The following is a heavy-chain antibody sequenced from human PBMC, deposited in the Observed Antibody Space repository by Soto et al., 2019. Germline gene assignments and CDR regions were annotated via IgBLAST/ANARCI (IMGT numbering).Heavy chain of an antibody. D-gene: IGHD3-3*01. CDR2: INSDGSST. CDR1: GFTFSSYW. V-gene: IGHV3-74*01. CDR3: ARGLWSGYYYYYYGMDV. J-gene: IGHJ6*02. Sequence: PGGSLRLSCAASGFTFSSYWMHWVRQAPGKGLVWVSRINSDGSSTSYADSVKGRFTISRDNAKNTLYLQMNSLRAEDTAVYYCARGLWSGYYYYYYGMDVWGQGTTVTVSS.